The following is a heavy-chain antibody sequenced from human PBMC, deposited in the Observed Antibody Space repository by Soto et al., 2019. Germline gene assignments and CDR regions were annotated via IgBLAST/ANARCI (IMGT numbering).Heavy chain of an antibody. CDR3: ARDPTYYYDSSGYYAGWFDP. Sequence: ASVKVSCKASGYTFTGYYMHWVRQAPGQGLEWMGWINPTSGGTNYAQKFQGRVTMTRDTSISTAYMELSRLRSDDTAVYYCARDPTYYYDSSGYYAGWFDPWGQGTLVTVSS. D-gene: IGHD3-22*01. CDR2: INPTSGGT. J-gene: IGHJ5*02. V-gene: IGHV1-2*02. CDR1: GYTFTGYY.